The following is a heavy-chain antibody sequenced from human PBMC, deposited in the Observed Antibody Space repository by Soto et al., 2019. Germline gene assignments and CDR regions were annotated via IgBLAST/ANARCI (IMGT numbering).Heavy chain of an antibody. CDR2: IYPGDSDT. CDR3: ARLTSRNQGADIVVVVAAAQKYYYYMDV. Sequence: GESLKISCKGSGYSFTSYWIGWVRQMPGKGLEWMGIIYPGDSDTRYSPSFQGQVTISADKSISTAYLQWSSLKASDTAMYYCARLTSRNQGADIVVVVAAAQKYYYYMDVWGKGTTVTVSS. CDR1: GYSFTSYW. V-gene: IGHV5-51*01. J-gene: IGHJ6*03. D-gene: IGHD2-15*01.